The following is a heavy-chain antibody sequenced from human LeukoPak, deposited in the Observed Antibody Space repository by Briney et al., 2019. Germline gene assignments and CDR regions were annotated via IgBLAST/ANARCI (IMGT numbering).Heavy chain of an antibody. CDR1: GGTLSSYA. V-gene: IGHV1-69*05. D-gene: IGHD6-13*01. CDR3: ARERPPGDSSNWFLEGYFDI. CDR2: IIPIFGTA. Sequence: ASVKVSCKASGGTLSSYAMSWVRQAPGQGLEWMGGIIPIFGTANHAQKFQGRDTITTDESTSTAYMELSTLRSDDTAVYYCARERPPGDSSNWFLEGYFDIWGQGTLVTVSS. J-gene: IGHJ4*02.